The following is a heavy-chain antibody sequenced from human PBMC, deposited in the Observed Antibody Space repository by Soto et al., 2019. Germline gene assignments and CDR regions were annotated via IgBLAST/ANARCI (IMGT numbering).Heavy chain of an antibody. CDR2: LSGSGGTS. D-gene: IGHD3-10*01. Sequence: EVQLLESGGGLVQPGGSLRLSCSTSGFTFSTYAMNWVRQAPGKGLEWVSALSGSGGTSYYADSVRGRVTISRDNAKNTLFLQMNSLRAEDTALYYCAKQRAGYGSGSDTYYFDFWGQGTLVTVSS. CDR1: GFTFSTYA. J-gene: IGHJ4*02. CDR3: AKQRAGYGSGSDTYYFDF. V-gene: IGHV3-23*01.